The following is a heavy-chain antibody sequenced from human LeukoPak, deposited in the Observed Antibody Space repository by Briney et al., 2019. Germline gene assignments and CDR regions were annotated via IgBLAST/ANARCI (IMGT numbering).Heavy chain of an antibody. CDR2: IRDDGATT. J-gene: IGHJ4*02. CDR3: ATQSITLVVVISPFDY. CDR1: ELTFSNFP. D-gene: IGHD3-22*01. V-gene: IGHV3-30*02. Sequence: GGSLRLSCAASELTFSNFPMHWVRQAPGKGLDWVALIRDDGATTNYVDSVRGRFTISRDNSKSTVYLQMNSLKPDDTAVYYCATQSITLVVVISPFDYWGQGTLVTVSS.